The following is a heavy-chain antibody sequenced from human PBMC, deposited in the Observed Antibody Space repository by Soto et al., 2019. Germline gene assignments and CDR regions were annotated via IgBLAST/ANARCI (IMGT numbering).Heavy chain of an antibody. V-gene: IGHV4-31*03. Sequence: SETLRLTCSVSGAALNSGNYYWSLIRQVPGKGLEWIGHIYVTGAVDYNPSLRDRITISQDTSERQFSLNLRLVTAADTAVYYLARLRIATNNYIWFDPCGPGSVVPVS. J-gene: IGHJ5*02. CDR1: GAALNSGNYY. CDR3: ARLRIATNNYIWFDP. D-gene: IGHD2-21*01. CDR2: IYVTGAV.